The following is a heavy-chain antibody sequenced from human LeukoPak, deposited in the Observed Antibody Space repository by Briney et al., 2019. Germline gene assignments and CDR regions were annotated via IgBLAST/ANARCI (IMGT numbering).Heavy chain of an antibody. D-gene: IGHD1-7*01. J-gene: IGHJ4*02. CDR1: GYTFNNYG. V-gene: IGHV1-18*01. CDR3: AVETGTTVDY. CDR2: ISTYNGNT. Sequence: ASVKVSCKASGYTFNNYGISWVRQAPGQGLEWMAWISTYNGNTNYAQNLQGRVTVTTDTSTSTAYMELRSLRSDDTAVYYCAVETGTTVDYWGQGTLVTVSS.